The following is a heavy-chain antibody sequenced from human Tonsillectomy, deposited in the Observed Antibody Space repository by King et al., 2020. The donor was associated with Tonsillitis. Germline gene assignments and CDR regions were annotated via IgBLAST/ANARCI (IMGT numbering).Heavy chain of an antibody. CDR2: IYSSGRT. CDR1: GFPISTNY. Sequence: VQLVESGGGLIQPGGSLRLSCAASGFPISTNYMSWVRQAPGTGLEWVSLIYSSGRTFYADSVRGRFTISRDDPQNTWYLQMNSLRDEDTAVYYCARETCNSTSCSGFDYWGQGTLVTVSS. D-gene: IGHD2-2*01. V-gene: IGHV3-53*01. J-gene: IGHJ4*02. CDR3: ARETCNSTSCSGFDY.